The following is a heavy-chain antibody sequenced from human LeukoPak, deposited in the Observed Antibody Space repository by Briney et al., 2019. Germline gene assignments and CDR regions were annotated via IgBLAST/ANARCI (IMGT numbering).Heavy chain of an antibody. CDR3: AASSGGYRPFDY. Sequence: GGSLRLSCAASGFTVSSNYMSWVRQAPGKGLEWVSVIYSGGSTYYADSVKGRFTISRDNSKNTLYLQMNSLRAEDTAVYYCAASSGGYRPFDYWGQGTLVTVSS. CDR1: GFTVSSNY. CDR2: IYSGGST. V-gene: IGHV3-66*02. J-gene: IGHJ4*02. D-gene: IGHD1-26*01.